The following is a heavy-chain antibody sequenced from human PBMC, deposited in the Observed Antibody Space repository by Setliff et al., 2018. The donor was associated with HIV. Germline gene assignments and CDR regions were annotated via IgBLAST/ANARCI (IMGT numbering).Heavy chain of an antibody. CDR3: ARGLTIFDPDWYFDL. J-gene: IGHJ2*01. CDR1: GYTFTSYY. CDR2: INPSGGST. D-gene: IGHD3-3*01. V-gene: IGHV1-46*01. Sequence: ASVKVSCKASGYTFTSYYMHWVRQAPGQGLEWMGIINPSGGSTSYAQKFQGRVTMTRDTSTSTVYMELSSLRSEDTAVYYCARGLTIFDPDWYFDLWGRGTLVTVSS.